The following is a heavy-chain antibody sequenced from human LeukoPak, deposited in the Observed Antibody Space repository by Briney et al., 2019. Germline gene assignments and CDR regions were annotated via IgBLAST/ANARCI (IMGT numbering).Heavy chain of an antibody. Sequence: SETLSLTCTVSGYSISSGYHWGWVRQPPGKGLEWIGHIYRSGSTYYNPSLKSRVTISVDTSKNQFSLKLTSVTAADTAVFYCARVNWDIDYWGQGILVTVSS. V-gene: IGHV4-38-2*02. CDR1: GYSISSGYH. CDR3: ARVNWDIDY. CDR2: IYRSGST. D-gene: IGHD7-27*01. J-gene: IGHJ4*02.